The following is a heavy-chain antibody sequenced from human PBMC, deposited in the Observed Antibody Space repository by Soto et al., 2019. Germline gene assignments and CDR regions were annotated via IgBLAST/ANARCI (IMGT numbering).Heavy chain of an antibody. D-gene: IGHD6-13*01. CDR2: ISGSGGST. CDR1: GFTFSSYA. Sequence: GGSLRLSCAASGFTFSSYAMSWVRQAPGKGLEWVSAISGSGGSTYYADSVKGRFTISRDNSKNTLYLQMNSLRAEDTAVYYCASLLLFGSSWPPIDYWGQGTLVTVS. V-gene: IGHV3-23*01. J-gene: IGHJ4*02. CDR3: ASLLLFGSSWPPIDY.